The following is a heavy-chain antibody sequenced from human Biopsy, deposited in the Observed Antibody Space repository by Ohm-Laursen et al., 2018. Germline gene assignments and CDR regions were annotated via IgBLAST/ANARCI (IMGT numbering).Heavy chain of an antibody. CDR3: ARGGRLAASGTGDY. Sequence: TLSLTCTVYGGSFSGYFLTWIRQPPGRGLEWIGEINHSGVTYYNPSLESRLTISGDTSRNQFSLRLTSLTAADTAVYYCARGGRLAASGTGDYWGQGTLVTVSS. CDR1: GGSFSGYF. CDR2: INHSGVT. D-gene: IGHD6-13*01. V-gene: IGHV4-34*01. J-gene: IGHJ4*02.